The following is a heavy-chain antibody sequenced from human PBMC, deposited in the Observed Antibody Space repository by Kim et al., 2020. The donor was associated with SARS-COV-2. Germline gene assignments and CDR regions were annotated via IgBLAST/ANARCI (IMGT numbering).Heavy chain of an antibody. CDR3: ARDKARVPAAPYAFDI. V-gene: IGHV1-69*04. J-gene: IGHJ3*02. D-gene: IGHD2-2*01. Sequence: KFQGRVTITADKSTSTAYMELSSLRSEDTAVYYCARDKARVPAAPYAFDIWGQGTMVTVSS.